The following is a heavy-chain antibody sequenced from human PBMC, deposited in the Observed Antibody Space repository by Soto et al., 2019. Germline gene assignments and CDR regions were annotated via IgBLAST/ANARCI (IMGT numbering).Heavy chain of an antibody. CDR2: ISSSSSTI. CDR3: ARDPGATYLSYYFDY. D-gene: IGHD1-26*01. CDR1: GFTFSSYS. J-gene: IGHJ4*02. Sequence: EVQLVESGGGLVQPGGSLRLSCAASGFTFSSYSMNWVRQAPGKGLEWVSYISSSSSTIDYADSVKGRFTISRDNAKNSLYLQMNSLRDEDTAVYYCARDPGATYLSYYFDYWGQGTLVTVSS. V-gene: IGHV3-48*02.